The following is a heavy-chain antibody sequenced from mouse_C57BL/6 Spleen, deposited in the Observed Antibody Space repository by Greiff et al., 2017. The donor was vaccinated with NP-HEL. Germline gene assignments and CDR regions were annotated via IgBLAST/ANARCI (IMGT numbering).Heavy chain of an antibody. Sequence: VQLQQSGAELVRPGASVTLSCKASGYTFTDYEMHWVKQTPVHDLEWIGAIDPETGGTAYNQKFKGKAILTADKSSSTAYMELRSLTSEDSAVYYGTRKGGSSLPWFAYWGQGTLVTVSA. CDR2: IDPETGGT. CDR1: GYTFTDYE. J-gene: IGHJ3*01. CDR3: TRKGGSSLPWFAY. D-gene: IGHD1-1*01. V-gene: IGHV1-15*01.